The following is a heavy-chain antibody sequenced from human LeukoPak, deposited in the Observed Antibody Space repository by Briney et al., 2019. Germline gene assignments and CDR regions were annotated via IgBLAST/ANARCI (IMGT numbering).Heavy chain of an antibody. CDR1: GFTFSTYS. V-gene: IGHV3-21*04. CDR3: ARESRSGSGSYHTDY. Sequence: GGSLRLSCAASGFTFSTYSMNWVRQAPGKGLEWVSSISSSSSYIFYADSVKGRFTISRDNAKNSLYLQMNSLRAEDTAVYYCARESRSGSGSYHTDYWGQGTLVTVSS. D-gene: IGHD3-10*01. CDR2: ISSSSSYI. J-gene: IGHJ4*02.